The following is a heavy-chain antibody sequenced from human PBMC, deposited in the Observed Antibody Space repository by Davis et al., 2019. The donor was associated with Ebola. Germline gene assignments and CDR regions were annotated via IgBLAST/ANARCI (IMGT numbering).Heavy chain of an antibody. CDR1: GFTFRTYS. J-gene: IGHJ4*02. CDR3: TRLAGIAAALAFL. D-gene: IGHD6-13*01. CDR2: ISSDSDYI. V-gene: IGHV3-21*01. Sequence: GESLKISCVASGFTFRTYSMSWVRQAPGKGLEWVSSISSDSDYIYYADSAKGRFTISRDNAKNSLYLQMNSLRAEDTAVYYCTRLAGIAAALAFLWGQGTLVTVSS.